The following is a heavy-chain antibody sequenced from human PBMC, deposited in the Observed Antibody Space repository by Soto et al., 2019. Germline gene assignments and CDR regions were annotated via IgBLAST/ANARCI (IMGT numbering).Heavy chain of an antibody. CDR2: IILPFGTA. Sequence: QVQLVQSGAEVKKPGSSVKVSCRASGGTFSNHAVGWVRQAPGQGLEWMGGIILPFGTANYAQKFQGRVTITADESRATTYMEFGSLRFEDTAVYYCTRGPDYEGYFDFWGQGTLVTVSS. CDR1: GGTFSNHA. D-gene: IGHD4-17*01. CDR3: TRGPDYEGYFDF. V-gene: IGHV1-69*12. J-gene: IGHJ4*02.